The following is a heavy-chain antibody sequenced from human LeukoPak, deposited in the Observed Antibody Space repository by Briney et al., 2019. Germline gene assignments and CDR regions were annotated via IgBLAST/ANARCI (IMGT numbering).Heavy chain of an antibody. J-gene: IGHJ3*02. CDR3: ARQYHYDSSGYPYAFEI. CDR2: IDPSDSHT. V-gene: IGHV5-10-1*01. D-gene: IGHD3-22*01. Sequence: KAGESLKICCKGSGYKFASYWISWVRQMPGKGLEWMGRIDPSDSHTNYSPSVQGLVTISGEKSISTAYLQWSSLKASDTAMYYCARQYHYDSSGYPYAFEIWGPGTLVTVSS. CDR1: GYKFASYW.